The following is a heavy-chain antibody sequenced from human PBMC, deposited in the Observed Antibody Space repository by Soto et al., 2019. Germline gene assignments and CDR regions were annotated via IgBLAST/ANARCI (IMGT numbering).Heavy chain of an antibody. CDR3: ARDFRTYSHGVDV. J-gene: IGHJ6*02. D-gene: IGHD4-4*01. V-gene: IGHV1-2*02. Sequence: ASLKVSCKASGYPFTGPYIYWVRQAPGQGLEWMGWINPSSGGTELAEKFQGRVTVTRDTSIRTGCLELNSLTSDDTGVYFCARDFRTYSHGVDVWGQGTAVPVS. CDR2: INPSSGGT. CDR1: GYPFTGPY.